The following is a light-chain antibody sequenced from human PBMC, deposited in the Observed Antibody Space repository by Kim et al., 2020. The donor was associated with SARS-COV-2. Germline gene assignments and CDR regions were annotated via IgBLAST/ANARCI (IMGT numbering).Light chain of an antibody. CDR2: GNT. Sequence: QSVLTQPPSVSGATAQRVTISYTGSSSNIGTRYDVHWYQQLPGRAPTLLIYGNTNRPSGVPDRFSGSKSGTSASLAITDLQAEDEADYYCQSFDSSLTAWVFGGGTKLTVL. CDR3: QSFDSSLTAWV. CDR1: SSNIGTRYD. J-gene: IGLJ2*01. V-gene: IGLV1-40*01.